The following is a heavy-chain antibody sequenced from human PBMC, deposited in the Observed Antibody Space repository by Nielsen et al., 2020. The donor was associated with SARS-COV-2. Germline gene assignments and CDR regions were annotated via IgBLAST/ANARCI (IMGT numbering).Heavy chain of an antibody. CDR2: ISSSSSTI. V-gene: IGHV3-48*02. J-gene: IGHJ6*02. Sequence: VRQAPGKGLEWVSYISSSSSTIYYADSVKGRFTISRDNAKNSLYLQMSSLRDEDTAVYYCATVTTRYGMDVWGQGTTVTVSS. D-gene: IGHD4-17*01. CDR3: ATVTTRYGMDV.